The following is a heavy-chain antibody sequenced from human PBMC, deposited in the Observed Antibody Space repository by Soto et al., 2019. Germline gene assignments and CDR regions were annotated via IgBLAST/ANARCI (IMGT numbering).Heavy chain of an antibody. J-gene: IGHJ5*02. CDR3: ATSRPWGELRAGWFDP. V-gene: IGHV4-39*01. Sequence: QLQLQESGPGLVKPSETLSLTCTVSGGSISSSSYYWDWIRQPPGKGLEWIGSIYYSGSTSYNPSLKSRVTISVDTSMNQFSLKLSSVTAADTAVHFCATSRPWGELRAGWFDPWGQGTLVTVSS. D-gene: IGHD3-16*01. CDR2: IYYSGST. CDR1: GGSISSSSYY.